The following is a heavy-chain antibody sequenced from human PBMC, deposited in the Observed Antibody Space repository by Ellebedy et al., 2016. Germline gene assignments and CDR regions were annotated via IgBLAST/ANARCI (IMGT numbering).Heavy chain of an antibody. J-gene: IGHJ5*02. D-gene: IGHD3-10*01. CDR2: IYWDDDK. Sequence: SGPTLVKPTQTLTLTCTFSGFSLSTSGVGVGWIRQHPGKALEWLALIYWDDDKRYSPSLKSRLTITKDTPKNQVVLTMTNMDPVDTATYYCARMVRGVIINGWFDPWGQGTLVTVSS. CDR1: GFSLSTSGVG. V-gene: IGHV2-5*02. CDR3: ARMVRGVIINGWFDP.